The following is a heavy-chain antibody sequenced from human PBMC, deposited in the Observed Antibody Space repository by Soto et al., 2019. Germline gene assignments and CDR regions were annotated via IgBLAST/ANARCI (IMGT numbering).Heavy chain of an antibody. J-gene: IGHJ4*02. V-gene: IGHV1-69*01. CDR1: GGTFSSYA. Sequence: QVQLVQSGAEVKKPGSSVKVSCKASGGTFSSYAISWVRQAPGQGLEWMGGIIPIFGTANYAQKFKGRVTITADESTSTAYMELSSMRAEDTAVYYWARDVVSLRGFDYWGQGTLVTVSS. D-gene: IGHD2-15*01. CDR3: ARDVVSLRGFDY. CDR2: IIPIFGTA.